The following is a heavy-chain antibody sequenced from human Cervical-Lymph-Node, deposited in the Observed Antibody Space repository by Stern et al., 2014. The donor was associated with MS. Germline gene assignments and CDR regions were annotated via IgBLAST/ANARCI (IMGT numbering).Heavy chain of an antibody. CDR1: GYSFTTYG. J-gene: IGHJ4*02. D-gene: IGHD3-3*01. CDR2: ISTYNGNT. Sequence: QDQLVQSGAEVKKPGASVRVSCKTSGYSFTTYGVTWVRQAPGQGLEWMGWISTYNGNTYYAQKYQGRVIMSTDTPTSTAYMDLRSLTSDDTAVYYCARSLSLQLLEYWGQGTLVTVSS. CDR3: ARSLSLQLLEY. V-gene: IGHV1-18*04.